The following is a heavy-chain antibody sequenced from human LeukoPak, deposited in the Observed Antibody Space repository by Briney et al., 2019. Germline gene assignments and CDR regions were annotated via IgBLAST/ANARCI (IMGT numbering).Heavy chain of an antibody. D-gene: IGHD6-6*01. V-gene: IGHV1-2*06. CDR1: GYTFTGYY. Sequence: ASVKVSCKASGYTFTGYYMHWVRQAPGQGLEWMGRINPNSGGTNYAQKFQGRVIMTRDTSISTAYMELSRLRSDDTAVYYCARAIAARVGIDYWGQGTLVTVSS. CDR3: ARAIAARVGIDY. J-gene: IGHJ4*02. CDR2: INPNSGGT.